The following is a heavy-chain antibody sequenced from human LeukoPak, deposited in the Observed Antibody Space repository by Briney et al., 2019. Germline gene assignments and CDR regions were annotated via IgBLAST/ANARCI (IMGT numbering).Heavy chain of an antibody. V-gene: IGHV4-59*01. Sequence: SETLSLTCTVSGGSISSYYWSWIRQPPGKGLEWIGYIYYSGSTNYNPSLKSRVTISVDTSKNQFSLKLSSVTVADTAVYYCARDLSIAAAGQTRIDYYYYGMDVWGQGTTVTVSS. J-gene: IGHJ6*02. CDR1: GGSISSYY. CDR3: ARDLSIAAAGQTRIDYYYYGMDV. D-gene: IGHD6-13*01. CDR2: IYYSGST.